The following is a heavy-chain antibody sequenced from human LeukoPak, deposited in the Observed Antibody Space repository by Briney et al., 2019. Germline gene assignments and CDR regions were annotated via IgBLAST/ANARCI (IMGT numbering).Heavy chain of an antibody. Sequence: SETLSLTCTVSGYSISSGYYWGWIRQPPGKGLEWIGSIYHSGSTYYNPSLKSRVTISVDTSKNQFSLKLSSVTAADTAVYYCARVDPLEIIRHWGQGTLVTVSS. D-gene: IGHD5-24*01. CDR3: ARVDPLEIIRH. CDR2: IYHSGST. V-gene: IGHV4-38-2*02. J-gene: IGHJ4*02. CDR1: GYSISSGYY.